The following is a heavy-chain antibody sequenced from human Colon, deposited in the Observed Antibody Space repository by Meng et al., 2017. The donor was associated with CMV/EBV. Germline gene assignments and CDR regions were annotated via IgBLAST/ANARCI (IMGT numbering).Heavy chain of an antibody. J-gene: IGHJ5*02. CDR3: ASGAWLRFDD. D-gene: IGHD5-12*01. Sequence: LRLSCTVSGGSINNGDNYWAWIRQHPGKGLEWIGYIYNSGSTYYNPSLKSRVTISIDTSMNHFSLKVNSVTAADTAVYYCASGAWLRFDDWGQGILVTVSS. CDR1: GGSINNGDNY. CDR2: IYNSGST. V-gene: IGHV4-31*03.